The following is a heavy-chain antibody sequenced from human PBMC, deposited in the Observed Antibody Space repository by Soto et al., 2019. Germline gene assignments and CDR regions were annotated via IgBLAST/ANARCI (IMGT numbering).Heavy chain of an antibody. CDR3: ASCSGNVSCYTQSIYYYGMDV. J-gene: IGHJ6*02. CDR2: ISAYNGNT. Sequence: ASVKVSCKASGYTFSNYGISWVRQAPGQGLEWMGWISAYNGNTKYAQKLQGRVTMTTDTSTSTAYMELRSLRSDDTAVYYCASCSGNVSCYTQSIYYYGMDVWGQGTTVTVSS. D-gene: IGHD2-15*01. V-gene: IGHV1-18*01. CDR1: GYTFSNYG.